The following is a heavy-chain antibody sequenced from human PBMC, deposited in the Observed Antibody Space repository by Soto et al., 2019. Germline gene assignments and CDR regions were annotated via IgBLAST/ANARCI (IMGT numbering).Heavy chain of an antibody. Sequence: GGSLRLSYAASGFTFSNYGMHWVRQAPGKGLEWVAVISYDGSNKYYADSVKGRFTISRDNSENTLYLQMNTLRAEDTAIYYCAKDRLGYDSGGYPGSQWFDPWGQGTLVTVSS. D-gene: IGHD3-22*01. J-gene: IGHJ5*02. V-gene: IGHV3-30*18. CDR1: GFTFSNYG. CDR3: AKDRLGYDSGGYPGSQWFDP. CDR2: ISYDGSNK.